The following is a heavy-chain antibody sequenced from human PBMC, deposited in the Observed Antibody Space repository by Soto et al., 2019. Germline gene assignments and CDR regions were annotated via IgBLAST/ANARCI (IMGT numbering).Heavy chain of an antibody. CDR2: ISSTSSIM. V-gene: IGHV3-48*01. J-gene: IGHJ3*02. Sequence: EVQLVESGGGLVQPGGSLRLSCAASGLAFSSYSMNWVRQAPGKGLEWVSYISSTSSIMFYADSVKGRFTISRDNAKNSLYLQMYSLRVEDTAIYYCARDRIYAFDIWGQGTMVTVSS. CDR3: ARDRIYAFDI. CDR1: GLAFSSYS.